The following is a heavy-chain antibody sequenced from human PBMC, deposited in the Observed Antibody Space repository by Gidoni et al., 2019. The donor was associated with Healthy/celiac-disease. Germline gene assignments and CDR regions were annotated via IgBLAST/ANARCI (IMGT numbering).Heavy chain of an antibody. Sequence: QLQLVQSGAEVKKPGSSVKVSCKASAGTASSYAISWVRQAHGQGLEWMGGIIPSFSTANYAQKFQARVTLTADTSTSTAYMELSSLRSEDTAVYYCAATAGEATIRPGAFDIWGQGTMVTVSS. D-gene: IGHD5-12*01. CDR2: IIPSFSTA. CDR3: AATAGEATIRPGAFDI. V-gene: IGHV1-69*06. J-gene: IGHJ3*02. CDR1: AGTASSYA.